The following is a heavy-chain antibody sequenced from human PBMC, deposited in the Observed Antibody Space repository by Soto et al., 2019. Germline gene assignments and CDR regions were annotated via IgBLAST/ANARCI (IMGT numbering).Heavy chain of an antibody. V-gene: IGHV4-30-4*01. CDR1: GGSISSGDYY. CDR2: IYYSGST. CDR3: ARRGISAIGIYFFDY. Sequence: SETLSLTCTVSGGSISSGDYYWSWIRQPPGKGLEWIGYIYYSGSTYYNPSLKSRVTISVDTSKNQFSLKLSSVTAADTAVYYCARRGISAIGIYFFDYWGQGTLVTVSS. D-gene: IGHD6-13*01. J-gene: IGHJ4*02.